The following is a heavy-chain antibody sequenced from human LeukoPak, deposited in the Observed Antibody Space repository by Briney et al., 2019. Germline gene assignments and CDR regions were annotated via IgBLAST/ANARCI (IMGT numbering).Heavy chain of an antibody. CDR3: ARRNKAMVAGLDY. CDR1: GYTFTTYD. V-gene: IGHV1-8*01. CDR2: MNPNSGNT. Sequence: GASVKVSCKASGYTFTTYDLNWVRQATGQGLEWMGWMNPNSGNTGYAQKFQGRVTMTRNTSISTAFMELSGLRSEDTAVYFCARRNKAMVAGLDYWGQGSLVTVSS. J-gene: IGHJ4*02. D-gene: IGHD5-18*01.